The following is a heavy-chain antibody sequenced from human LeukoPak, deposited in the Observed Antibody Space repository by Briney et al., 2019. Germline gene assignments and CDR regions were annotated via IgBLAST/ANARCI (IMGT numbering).Heavy chain of an antibody. J-gene: IGHJ4*02. Sequence: GGSLRLSCAASGFTFSNAWMNWVRQAPWKGLVWVSRIDSDGSSTIYADSVKGRFTISRDNVKNTLNLQMNSLRAEDTGLYYCARSGAPTPDYWGQGTLVIVSS. CDR1: GFTFSNAW. D-gene: IGHD2-15*01. V-gene: IGHV3-74*01. CDR3: ARSGAPTPDY. CDR2: IDSDGSST.